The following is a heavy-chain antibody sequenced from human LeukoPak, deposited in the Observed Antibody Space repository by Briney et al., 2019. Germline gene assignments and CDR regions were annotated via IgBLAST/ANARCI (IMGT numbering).Heavy chain of an antibody. J-gene: IGHJ1*01. D-gene: IGHD3-10*01. CDR3: ARNPLGSSKKYFQH. V-gene: IGHV3-33*08. Sequence: GGSLRLSCAASGFTFNSHGMHWVRQAPGKGLEWVAVIWYDGSNKYYADSVKGRFTISRDNSKNTLYLQMNSLRAEDTAVYYCARNPLGSSKKYFQHWGQGTLVTVSS. CDR1: GFTFNSHG. CDR2: IWYDGSNK.